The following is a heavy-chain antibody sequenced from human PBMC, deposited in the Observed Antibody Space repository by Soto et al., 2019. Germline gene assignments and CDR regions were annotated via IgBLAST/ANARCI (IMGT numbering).Heavy chain of an antibody. CDR1: GGTFSSHT. Sequence: QVQLVQSGAEMQKPGSSVKVSCKASGGTFSSHTFTWVRQAPGQGLEWMGGIIPIFGTADYAQKFQGRVTITADKSTSTVFMELSRLRSDDKAVYYCATAGVTTDFDHWGQGTLVTVSS. CDR3: ATAGVTTDFDH. D-gene: IGHD4-17*01. V-gene: IGHV1-69*06. J-gene: IGHJ4*02. CDR2: IIPIFGTA.